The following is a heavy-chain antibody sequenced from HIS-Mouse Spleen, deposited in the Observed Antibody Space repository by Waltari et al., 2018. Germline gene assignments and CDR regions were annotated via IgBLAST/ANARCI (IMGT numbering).Heavy chain of an antibody. CDR1: GGSISSYY. J-gene: IGHJ3*02. V-gene: IGHV4-59*08. CDR2: IYYIGST. Sequence: QVQLQESGPGLVKPSETLSLTCTVSGGSISSYYWSWIRQPPGKGLEWIGYIYYIGSTNYNPSLKSRVPISVDTSKNQFSLKLSSVTAADTAVYYCAAPGYSSSWYAFDIWGQGTMVTVSS. D-gene: IGHD6-13*01. CDR3: AAPGYSSSWYAFDI.